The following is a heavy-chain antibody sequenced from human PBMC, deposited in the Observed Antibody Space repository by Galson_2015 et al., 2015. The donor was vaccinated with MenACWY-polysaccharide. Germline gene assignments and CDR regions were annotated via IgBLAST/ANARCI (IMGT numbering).Heavy chain of an antibody. CDR1: GFTFSDWY. V-gene: IGHV3-11*01. CDR2: IDRSGSTI. CDR3: ARGHYGLDQ. J-gene: IGHJ4*02. D-gene: IGHD4-17*01. Sequence: LILSCAASGFTFSDWYLSWIRQAPGKGLQWVSWIDRSGSTIYYADSVKGRFTISRDNAQNSVYLQMNSLRAEDTAVYYCARGHYGLDQWGQGTLVTVSP.